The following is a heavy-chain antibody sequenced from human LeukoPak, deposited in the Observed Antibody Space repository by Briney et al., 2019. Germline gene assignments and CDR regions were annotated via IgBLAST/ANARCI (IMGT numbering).Heavy chain of an antibody. J-gene: IGHJ5*02. D-gene: IGHD5-12*01. CDR2: IYYSGST. CDR1: GGSISSYY. V-gene: IGHV4-59*01. CDR3: ARDRGYSGYPSSFDP. Sequence: SETLSLTCTVSGGSISSYYLSWIRQPPGKGLEWIGYIYYSGSTNYNPSLKSRVTISVDTSKNQFSLKLSSVTAADTAVYYCARDRGYSGYPSSFDPWGQGTLVTVSS.